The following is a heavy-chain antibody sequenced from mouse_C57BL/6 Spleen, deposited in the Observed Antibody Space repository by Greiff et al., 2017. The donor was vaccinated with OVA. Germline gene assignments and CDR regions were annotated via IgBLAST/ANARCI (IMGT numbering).Heavy chain of an antibody. CDR1: GYAFSSSW. CDR2: IYPGDGDT. Sequence: QVQLQQSGPELVKPGASVKISCKASGYAFSSSWMNWVKQRPGKGLEWIGRIYPGDGDTNYNGKFKGKATLTADKSTSTAYMQRSSLTSEDSAVYCCARGDYYGPYFDYWGQGTTLTVSS. D-gene: IGHD1-2*01. CDR3: ARGDYYGPYFDY. J-gene: IGHJ2*01. V-gene: IGHV1-82*01.